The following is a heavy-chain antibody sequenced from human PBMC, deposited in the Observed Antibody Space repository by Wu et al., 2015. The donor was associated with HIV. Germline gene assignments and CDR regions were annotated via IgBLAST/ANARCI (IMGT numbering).Heavy chain of an antibody. CDR3: AREPSSAFDI. J-gene: IGHJ3*02. CDR2: IYYSGST. V-gene: IGHV4-59*01. D-gene: IGHD6-13*01. Sequence: QVQLQESGPGLVKPSETLSLTCTVSGGSISSYYWSWIRQPPGKGLEWIGYIYYSGSTNYNPSLKSRVTISVDTSKNQFSLKLSSVTAADTAVYYCAREPSSAFDIWGQGTMVTVSS. CDR1: GGSISSYY.